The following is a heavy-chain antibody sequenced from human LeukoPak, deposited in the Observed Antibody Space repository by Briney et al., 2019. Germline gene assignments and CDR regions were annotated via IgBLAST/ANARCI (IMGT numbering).Heavy chain of an antibody. CDR2: IYHSGST. CDR1: GGSISSGGYS. Sequence: PSETLSLTCAVSGGSISSGGYSWSWIRQPPGKGLEWIGYIYHSGSTYYNPSPKSRVTISVDRSKNQFSLKLSSVTAADTAVYYCARVKYGDYSYWFDPWGQGTLVTVSS. V-gene: IGHV4-30-2*01. D-gene: IGHD4-17*01. CDR3: ARVKYGDYSYWFDP. J-gene: IGHJ5*02.